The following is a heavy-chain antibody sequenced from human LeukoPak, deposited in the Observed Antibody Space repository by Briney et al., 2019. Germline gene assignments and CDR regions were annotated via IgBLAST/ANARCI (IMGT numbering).Heavy chain of an antibody. D-gene: IGHD6-19*01. CDR2: VSGSVAST. CDR1: ASFFGSYA. CDR3: AKYDPYSSGWDD. Sequence: PGRSLCPSWAPAASFFGSYAVGCVRQPAGDWLGWVAAVSGSVASTYYADSGKGRFTITRDNSKNTLYLQMNSVRAEDTAVYYCAKYDPYSSGWDDWGQRTLVSASS. V-gene: IGHV3-23*01. J-gene: IGHJ4*02.